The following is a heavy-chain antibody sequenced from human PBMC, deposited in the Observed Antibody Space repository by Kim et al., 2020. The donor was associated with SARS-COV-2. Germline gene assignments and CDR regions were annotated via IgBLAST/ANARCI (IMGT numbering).Heavy chain of an antibody. J-gene: IGHJ4*02. CDR3: AKRAGRYFDY. Sequence: ISCADSVKGRFTISRDNSKETLYLQMNSLRAEDTAVYYCAKRAGRYFDYWGQGTLVPVSS. D-gene: IGHD3-10*01. CDR2: I. V-gene: IGHV3-23*01.